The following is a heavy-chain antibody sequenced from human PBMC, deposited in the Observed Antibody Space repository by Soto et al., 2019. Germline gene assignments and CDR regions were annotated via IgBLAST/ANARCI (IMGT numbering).Heavy chain of an antibody. J-gene: IGHJ4*02. CDR2: ISAYNGNT. CDR1: GYTFTSYG. CDR3: ARDRGSSGLDRPTV. Sequence: QVQLVQSVAEVKKPGDSVKVSCKASGYTFTSYGISWVRQAPGQGLEWMGWISAYNGNTNYAQQLQGRVTMTTDTSTVTAHMARRSLRYDATAVYSCARDRGSSGLDRPTVWGQGTLGTVSS. V-gene: IGHV1-18*01. D-gene: IGHD1-1*01.